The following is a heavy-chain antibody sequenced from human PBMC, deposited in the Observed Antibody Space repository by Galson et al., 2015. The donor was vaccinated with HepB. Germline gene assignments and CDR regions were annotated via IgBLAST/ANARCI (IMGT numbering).Heavy chain of an antibody. CDR2: IIPIFGTG. CDR1: GGTFSRHG. Sequence: SVKVSCKASGGTFSRHGISWVRQAHGQGLEWMGGIIPIFGTGNYAQKFQGRVTITADESTRTAYMELSSLRSEDTAVYYCARVASYYDILTGCAMIDAHFDYWGQGTLVTVSS. J-gene: IGHJ4*02. V-gene: IGHV1-69*13. CDR3: ARVASYYDILTGCAMIDAHFDY. D-gene: IGHD3-9*01.